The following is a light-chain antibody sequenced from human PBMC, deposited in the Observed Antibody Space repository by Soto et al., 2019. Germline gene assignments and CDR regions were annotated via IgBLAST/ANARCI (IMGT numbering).Light chain of an antibody. Sequence: EIVLTQSPGTLSLSPGEGATLXXRAGQSVSSSQLAWYQQKPGQAPRXXVYGASSRATGIPERFSGSVSETDFTLSISRLEPEDFAVYYCQHYGNSPLTFGQGTRLEIK. J-gene: IGKJ5*01. CDR2: GAS. CDR3: QHYGNSPLT. V-gene: IGKV3-20*01. CDR1: QSVSSSQ.